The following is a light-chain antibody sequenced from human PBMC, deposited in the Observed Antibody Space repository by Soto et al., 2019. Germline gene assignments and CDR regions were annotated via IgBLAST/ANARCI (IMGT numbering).Light chain of an antibody. CDR2: GAS. Sequence: EVVLTQSPGTLSLSPGERATLSCRASQSVSSSYLAWYQQKPGQAPRLLIYGASSRATGIPDRFSGSGSGTDFPLTISRLEPEDFAGYYCQQYGSSPLYTFGQGTKLEIK. CDR3: QQYGSSPLYT. J-gene: IGKJ2*01. V-gene: IGKV3-20*01. CDR1: QSVSSSY.